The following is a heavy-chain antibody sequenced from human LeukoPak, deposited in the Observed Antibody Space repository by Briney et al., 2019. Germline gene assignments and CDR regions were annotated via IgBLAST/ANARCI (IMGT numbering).Heavy chain of an antibody. Sequence: GGSLRLSCAASGFTFSSYAMSWVRQAPGKGLEWVSAICGSGGSTYYADSVKGRFTISRDNSKNTLYLQMNSLRAEDTAVYYCAKDYSYGYGDYVTWFDPWGQGTLVTVSS. D-gene: IGHD4-17*01. CDR2: ICGSGGST. V-gene: IGHV3-23*01. J-gene: IGHJ5*02. CDR3: AKDYSYGYGDYVTWFDP. CDR1: GFTFSSYA.